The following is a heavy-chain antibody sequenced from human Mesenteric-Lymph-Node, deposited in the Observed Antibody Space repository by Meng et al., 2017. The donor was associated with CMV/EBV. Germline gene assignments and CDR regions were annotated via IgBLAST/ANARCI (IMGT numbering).Heavy chain of an antibody. CDR2: INHSGST. D-gene: IGHD4-23*01. CDR3: ARHQRWLKSEGGFNN. Sequence: VQLHEWGAGALKPAEPLSLTCAVYGGSFSGYYWSWIRQPPGKGLEWIGEINHSGSTNYNPSLKSRVTISVDTSKNQFSLKLSSVTAADTAVYYCARHQRWLKSEGGFNNWGQGTLVTVSS. V-gene: IGHV4-34*01. CDR1: GGSFSGYY. J-gene: IGHJ4*02.